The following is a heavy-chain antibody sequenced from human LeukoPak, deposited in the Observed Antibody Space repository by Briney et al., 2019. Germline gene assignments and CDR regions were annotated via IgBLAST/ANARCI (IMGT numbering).Heavy chain of an antibody. Sequence: GGSLRLSCAASGFTFSSYAMSWVRQAPGKGLEWVSAISGSGGSTYYADSVKGRFTISRDNSKNTLYLQMNSLRAKDTAVYYCAKEGNPAIVLLSPEPEWGQGTLVTVSS. CDR1: GFTFSSYA. D-gene: IGHD1-14*01. V-gene: IGHV3-23*01. CDR3: AKEGNPAIVLLSPEPE. CDR2: ISGSGGST. J-gene: IGHJ4*02.